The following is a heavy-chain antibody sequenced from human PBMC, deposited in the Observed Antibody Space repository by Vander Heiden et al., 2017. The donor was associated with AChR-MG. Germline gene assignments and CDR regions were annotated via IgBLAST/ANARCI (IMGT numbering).Heavy chain of an antibody. CDR3: ARDHSGTVGRWFDP. CDR1: GFTFGSYS. J-gene: IGHJ5*02. D-gene: IGHD4-17*01. V-gene: IGHV3-21*01. CDR2: ISSSSSYL. Sequence: EVQLVESGGGLAKPGWSLRLSWAASGFTFGSYSMNWVRQAPGKGLEWVSSISSSSSYLYYADSGKGRFTISRDNAKNSLYLQMQRLRAEDTAVYYCARDHSGTVGRWFDPWGQGTLVTVSS.